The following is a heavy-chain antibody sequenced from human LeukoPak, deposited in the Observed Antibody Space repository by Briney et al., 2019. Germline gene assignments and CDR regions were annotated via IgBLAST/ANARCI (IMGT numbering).Heavy chain of an antibody. V-gene: IGHV1-46*01. CDR2: INPSGGIT. D-gene: IGHD3-9*01. J-gene: IGHJ4*02. CDR1: GYTFTSYG. CDR3: ARDYDILTGYHGRLDY. Sequence: ASVKVSCKASGYTFTSYGISWVRQAPGQGPEWVGMINPSGGITTYAQKFQDRVAMTRDTSTSTVYMELSSLRSEDTAVYYCARDYDILTGYHGRLDYWGQGTLVTVSS.